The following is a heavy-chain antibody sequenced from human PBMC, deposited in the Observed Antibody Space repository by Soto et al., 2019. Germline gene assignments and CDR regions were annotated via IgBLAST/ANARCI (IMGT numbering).Heavy chain of an antibody. CDR2: IYHSGST. D-gene: IGHD2-21*02. CDR1: GGSISSGGYS. V-gene: IGHV4-30-2*01. Sequence: LSLTCAVSGGSISSGGYSWSWIRQPPGKGLEWIGYIYHSGSTYYNPSLKSRVTISVDRSKNQFSLKLSSVTAADTAVYYCARAGVPYCGGDCYSEGFDYWGQGTLVTVSS. CDR3: ARAGVPYCGGDCYSEGFDY. J-gene: IGHJ4*02.